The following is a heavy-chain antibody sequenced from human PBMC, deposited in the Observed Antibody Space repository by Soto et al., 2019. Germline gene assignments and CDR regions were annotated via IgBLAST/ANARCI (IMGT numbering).Heavy chain of an antibody. CDR3: ARACSGERITIFGVVTLPDWFDP. Sequence: GGSLRLSCAASGFTFSSYWMSWVRQAPGKGLEWVANIKQDGSEKYYVDSVKGRFTISRDNAKNSLYLQMNSLRAEDTAVYYCARACSGERITIFGVVTLPDWFDPWGQGTLVTVSS. CDR1: GFTFSSYW. CDR2: IKQDGSEK. D-gene: IGHD3-3*01. J-gene: IGHJ5*02. V-gene: IGHV3-7*01.